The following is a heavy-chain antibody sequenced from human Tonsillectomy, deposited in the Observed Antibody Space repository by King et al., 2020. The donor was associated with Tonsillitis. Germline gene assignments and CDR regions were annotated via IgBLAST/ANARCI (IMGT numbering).Heavy chain of an antibody. CDR3: ANEGADTHLGCYFDY. J-gene: IGHJ4*02. Sequence: RVRQAPGKGLEWVAVISYDGSNKYYADFVKGRLTISRDNSKNTLYLQMNSLRTEDKAVYSCANEGADTHLGCYFDYLGQGTLVTVSS. V-gene: IGHV3-30*18. D-gene: IGHD5-18*01. CDR2: ISYDGSNK.